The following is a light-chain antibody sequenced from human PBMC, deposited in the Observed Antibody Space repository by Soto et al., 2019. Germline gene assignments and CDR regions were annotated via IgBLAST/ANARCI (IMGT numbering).Light chain of an antibody. J-gene: IGKJ5*01. CDR1: QSINNY. CDR2: DAS. V-gene: IGKV3-11*01. CDR3: QQRFNWQVT. Sequence: EIVLTQSPVTLSLSPVERATLSCMASQSINNYLAWYQQKPGQAPRLLIYDASNRATGIPARFSGSGSGTDFTLTISSLEPEDFAVYYCQQRFNWQVTFGQGTRLEIK.